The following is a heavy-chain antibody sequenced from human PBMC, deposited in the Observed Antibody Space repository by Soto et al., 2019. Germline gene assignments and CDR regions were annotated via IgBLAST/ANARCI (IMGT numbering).Heavy chain of an antibody. J-gene: IGHJ5*02. CDR3: ARDPGGAAAGPCVNA. CDR1: GGSFSGYY. CDR2: INHSGST. D-gene: IGHD6-13*01. V-gene: IGHV4-34*01. Sequence: QVQLQQWGAGLLKPSETLSLTCAVYGGSFSGYYWSWIRQPPGKGLEWIGEINHSGSTNYNPSLKSRVTISVDTPKNQFSLKLSSGTGADTAVYYCARDPGGAAAGPCVNAWGQGTLVTVCS.